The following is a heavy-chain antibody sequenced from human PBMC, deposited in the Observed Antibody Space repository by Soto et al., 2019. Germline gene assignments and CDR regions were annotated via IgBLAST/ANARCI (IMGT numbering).Heavy chain of an antibody. D-gene: IGHD6-13*01. V-gene: IGHV3-23*01. CDR3: SWQSRWNHNFFYV. Sequence: GWSLTLSCAASGFSLCSYFMNSVRQAPGKGLECVSTISGSGGSTYYADSVEGRFTFSRDESKNTLYLHMNSLKTEDTAVYYCSWQSRWNHNFFYVWGQGTMVTVSS. CDR1: GFSLCSYF. CDR2: ISGSGGST. J-gene: IGHJ3*01.